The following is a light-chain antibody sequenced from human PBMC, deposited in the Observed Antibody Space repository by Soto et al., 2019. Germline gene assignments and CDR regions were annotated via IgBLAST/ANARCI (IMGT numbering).Light chain of an antibody. CDR1: QSISSY. CDR3: QQYDILLT. V-gene: IGKV1-33*01. CDR2: DAS. J-gene: IGKJ4*01. Sequence: DIQMTQSPSSLSASVGDRVTITCRASQSISSYLNWYQQKPGKAPKLLIYDASNLQTGVPSRFSGSGSGTYFTFTFSGLQPEDIATFYCQQYDILLTFGGGTKVDIK.